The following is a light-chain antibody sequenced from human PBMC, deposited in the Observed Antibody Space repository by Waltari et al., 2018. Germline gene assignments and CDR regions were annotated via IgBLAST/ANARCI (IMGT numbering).Light chain of an antibody. J-gene: IGLJ3*02. CDR1: NSNIGSNS. Sequence: QSVLTQPPSASVTPGQRVTISCSGRNSNIGSNSVTWYQQLPGTAPHLLIYTNHQRPSAVPDLFSGSKSGTSATLAIGGLRAADEADYYCAAWDDSLNGWVFGGGTKLTVL. CDR2: TNH. V-gene: IGLV1-44*01. CDR3: AAWDDSLNGWV.